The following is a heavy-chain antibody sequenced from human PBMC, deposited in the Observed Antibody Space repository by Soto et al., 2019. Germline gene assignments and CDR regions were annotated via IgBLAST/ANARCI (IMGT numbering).Heavy chain of an antibody. J-gene: IGHJ6*02. CDR3: ARRRFVVVNTGGFIGYYYYGMDV. V-gene: IGHV4-39*01. CDR1: GCSISSSSYY. D-gene: IGHD3-22*01. CDR2: IYNSGST. Sequence: PSDTLSLTCTVSGCSISSSSYYWGWIRQPPGKGLEWIGSIYNSGSTYYNPSLKSRVTISVDTSKKQLSLKLSSVTAADTAVYYCARRRFVVVNTGGFIGYYYYGMDVWGQGTTVT.